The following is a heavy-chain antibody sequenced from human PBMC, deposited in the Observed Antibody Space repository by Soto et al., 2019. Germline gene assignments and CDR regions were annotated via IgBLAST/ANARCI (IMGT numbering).Heavy chain of an antibody. D-gene: IGHD3-22*01. J-gene: IGHJ4*02. CDR1: GGTFSSYA. Sequence: QVQLVQSGAEVKKPGSSVKVSCKASGGTFSSYAISWVRQAPGQGLEWMGGIIPIFGTANYAQKFQGRVTITADESTSTAYMELSSLRSEDTAVYYCARAGYYYDSSGYRVGYFDYWGQGTLVTVSS. CDR3: ARAGYYYDSSGYRVGYFDY. V-gene: IGHV1-69*12. CDR2: IIPIFGTA.